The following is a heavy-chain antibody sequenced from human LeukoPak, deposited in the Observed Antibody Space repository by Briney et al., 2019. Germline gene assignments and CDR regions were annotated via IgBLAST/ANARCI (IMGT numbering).Heavy chain of an antibody. Sequence: SETLSLTCAVSGYSISSGYYWGWIRQPPGKGLEWIGSIYHSGSTYYNPSLKSRVTISVDTSKNQFSLKLSSVTAADTAVYYCARHSLSVTYFDYWGQGTLVIVSS. CDR1: GYSISSGYY. CDR2: IYHSGST. J-gene: IGHJ4*02. D-gene: IGHD4-23*01. CDR3: ARHSLSVTYFDY. V-gene: IGHV4-38-2*01.